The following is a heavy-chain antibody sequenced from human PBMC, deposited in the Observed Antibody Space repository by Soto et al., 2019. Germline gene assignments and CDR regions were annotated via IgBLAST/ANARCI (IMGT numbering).Heavy chain of an antibody. CDR3: AKGPYDSSGYYNFDH. J-gene: IGHJ4*02. V-gene: IGHV3-9*01. D-gene: IGHD3-22*01. CDR2: ISWNSAAI. Sequence: PGGSLRLSCAASGSTFDDYAMHWVRQAPGKGLEWVSGISWNSAAIGYADSVRGRFSISRDNAKNSLYLQMNSLRAEDTALYYCAKGPYDSSGYYNFDHWGQGTLVTVSS. CDR1: GSTFDDYA.